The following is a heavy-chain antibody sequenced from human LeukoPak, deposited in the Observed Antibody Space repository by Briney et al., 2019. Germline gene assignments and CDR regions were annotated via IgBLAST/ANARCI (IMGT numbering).Heavy chain of an antibody. CDR3: ARLSITNSLHLYYFDF. CDR2: FYPGDSDT. V-gene: IGHV5-51*01. D-gene: IGHD1-20*01. J-gene: IGHJ4*02. CDR1: GYSFSSYW. Sequence: GESLKISCKGSGYSFSSYWFGWVRQMPGKGLEWMGIFYPGDSDTRYSPSFQGQVTISADKSISTAYLQWSSLKASDTALYFCARLSITNSLHLYYFDFWGQGTLVTVSS.